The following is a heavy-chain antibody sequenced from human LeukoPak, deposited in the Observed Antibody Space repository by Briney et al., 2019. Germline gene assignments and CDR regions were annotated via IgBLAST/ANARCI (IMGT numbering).Heavy chain of an antibody. CDR1: GFTFSSHA. J-gene: IGHJ4*02. CDR2: ISYDGTNK. Sequence: GGSLRLSCAASGFTFSSHAMHWVRQAPGKGLEWVAVISYDGTNKDYADSVKGRFTISRDNSKNTPYLQMNSLRAEDTAVYYCARDLSGSYTCDYWGQGTLVTVSS. CDR3: ARDLSGSYTCDY. D-gene: IGHD1-26*01. V-gene: IGHV3-30-3*01.